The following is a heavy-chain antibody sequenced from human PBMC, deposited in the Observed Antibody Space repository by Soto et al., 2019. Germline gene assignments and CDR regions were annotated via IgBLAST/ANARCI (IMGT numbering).Heavy chain of an antibody. J-gene: IGHJ6*02. CDR3: ARVGGGLASLGYYGMDV. CDR2: INPNSGGT. V-gene: IGHV1-2*04. Sequence: ASVKVSCKASGYTFIGYYIHWVRQAPGQGLEWMGWINPNSGGTNYAQRFQGWATMTRDRSISTAYMELSRLKSDDTAVYYCARVGGGLASLGYYGMDVWGQGTTVTVSS. D-gene: IGHD3-10*01. CDR1: GYTFIGYY.